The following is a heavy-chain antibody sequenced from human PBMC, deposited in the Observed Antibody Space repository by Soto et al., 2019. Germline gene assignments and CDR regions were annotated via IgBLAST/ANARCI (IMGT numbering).Heavy chain of an antibody. J-gene: IGHJ6*02. D-gene: IGHD3-3*01. CDR3: AKEFRYYEFCGLDV. CDR1: GFAFGSYA. Sequence: QLLESGGGLVQPGGSLRLSCAASGFAFGSYAINWARQAPGKGLEWVSSITGSSDNTYYAKSVKGRFTISRDTSKNTRYLQMNSLRAEDTAIYYCAKEFRYYEFCGLDVWGHGTTVTVSS. CDR2: ITGSSDNT. V-gene: IGHV3-23*01.